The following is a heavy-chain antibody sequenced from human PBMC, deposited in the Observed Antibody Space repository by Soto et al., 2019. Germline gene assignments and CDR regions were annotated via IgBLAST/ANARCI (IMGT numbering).Heavy chain of an antibody. CDR1: GYTFTSYA. CDR3: AREGYFDWLLSLGAFDI. CDR2: INAGNGNT. Sequence: ASVKVSCKASGYTFTSYAMHWVRQAPGQRLEWMGWINAGNGNTKYSQKFQGRVTITRDTSASTAYMELSSLRSEDTAVYYCAREGYFDWLLSLGAFDIWGQGTMVTVSS. D-gene: IGHD3-9*01. V-gene: IGHV1-3*01. J-gene: IGHJ3*02.